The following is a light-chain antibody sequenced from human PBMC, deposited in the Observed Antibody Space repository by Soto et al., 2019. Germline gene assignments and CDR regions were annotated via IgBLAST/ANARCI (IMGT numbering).Light chain of an antibody. CDR1: SSDIGGYIY. V-gene: IGLV2-14*01. CDR3: SSYTRSSTLYV. Sequence: QPVLTQPASVSGSPGQSITISCTGTSSDIGGYIYVSWYQQHPGKAPKLMIYEVSNRPSGVSNRLSGSKSGNTASLTISGLQTEDEADYYCSSYTRSSTLYVFGTGTKLTVL. CDR2: EVS. J-gene: IGLJ1*01.